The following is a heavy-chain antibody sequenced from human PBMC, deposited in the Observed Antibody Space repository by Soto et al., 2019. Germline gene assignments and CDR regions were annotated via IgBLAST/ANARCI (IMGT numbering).Heavy chain of an antibody. CDR3: ASGIAAAGKFFDY. V-gene: IGHV4-39*01. D-gene: IGHD6-13*01. J-gene: IGHJ4*02. Sequence: SETLSLTCTVSCGSISSSSYYWGWIRQPPGKGLEWIGSIYYSGSTYYNPSLKSRVTISVDTSRNQFSLKLSSVTAADTAVYYCASGIAAAGKFFDYWGQGTLVTVSS. CDR2: IYYSGST. CDR1: CGSISSSSYY.